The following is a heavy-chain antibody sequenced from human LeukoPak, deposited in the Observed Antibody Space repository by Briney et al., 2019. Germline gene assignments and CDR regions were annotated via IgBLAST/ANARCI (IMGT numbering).Heavy chain of an antibody. CDR1: GFTVSSNY. Sequence: GGSLRLSCAASGFTVSSNYMSWVRQAPGKGLEWVANIKQDGSEKYYVDSVKGRFTISRDNAKNSLYLQMNSLRAEDTAMYYCARKNGLDVWGQGTTVTVSS. J-gene: IGHJ6*02. CDR3: ARKNGLDV. CDR2: IKQDGSEK. V-gene: IGHV3-7*01.